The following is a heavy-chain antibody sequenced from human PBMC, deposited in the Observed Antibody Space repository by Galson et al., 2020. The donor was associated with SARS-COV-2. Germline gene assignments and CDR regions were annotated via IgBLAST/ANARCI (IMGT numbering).Heavy chain of an antibody. CDR2: MNPNSGNT. CDR3: ARGGEDYDSSGYYLGTHY. V-gene: IGHV1-8*01. J-gene: IGHJ4*02. D-gene: IGHD3-22*01. Sequence: GESLKISCKASGYTFTSYDINWVRQATGQGLEWMGWMNPNSGNTGYAQKFQGRVTMTRNTSISTAYMELSSLRSEDTAVYYCARGGEDYDSSGYYLGTHYWGQGTLVTVSS. CDR1: GYTFTSYD.